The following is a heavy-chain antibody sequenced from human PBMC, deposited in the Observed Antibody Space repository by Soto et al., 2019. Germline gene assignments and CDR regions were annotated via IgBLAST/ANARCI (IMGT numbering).Heavy chain of an antibody. CDR1: GFTFSDYY. Sequence: GGSLRLSCAASGFTFSDYYMSWIRQAPGKGLEWVSYISSSCSTIYYADSVKGRFTISRDNAKNSLYLQMNSLRAEDTAVYYCARVRYGYNYAFDICGQGTMVTVSS. CDR2: ISSSCSTI. D-gene: IGHD5-12*01. CDR3: ARVRYGYNYAFDI. V-gene: IGHV3-11*01. J-gene: IGHJ3*02.